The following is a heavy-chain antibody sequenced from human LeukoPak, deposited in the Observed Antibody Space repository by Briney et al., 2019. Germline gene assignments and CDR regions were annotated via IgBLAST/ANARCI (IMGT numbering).Heavy chain of an antibody. CDR2: ISYDGSNK. D-gene: IGHD3-10*01. J-gene: IGHJ5*02. CDR3: ARAGVVWFGEFDP. V-gene: IGHV3-30*03. Sequence: GGSLRLSCAASGFTFSSYGMHWVRQAPGKGLEWVAVISYDGSNKYYAGSVKGRFTISRDNSKNTLYLQMNSLRAEDTAVYYCARAGVVWFGEFDPWGQGTLVTVSS. CDR1: GFTFSSYG.